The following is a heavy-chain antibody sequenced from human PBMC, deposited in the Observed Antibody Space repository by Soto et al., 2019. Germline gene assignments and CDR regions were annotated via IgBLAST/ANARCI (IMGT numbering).Heavy chain of an antibody. D-gene: IGHD5-18*01. CDR1: GGSISSYY. J-gene: IGHJ4*02. CDR2: IYYSGIT. Sequence: SETQSLTCTVSGGSISSYYWSWIRQPPGKGLEWIGYIYYSGITNYNPSLKSRVTISVDTSKNQFSLKLSSVTAADTAVYYCAREGIYGYFYWGLGTLVTVSS. CDR3: AREGIYGYFY. V-gene: IGHV4-59*01.